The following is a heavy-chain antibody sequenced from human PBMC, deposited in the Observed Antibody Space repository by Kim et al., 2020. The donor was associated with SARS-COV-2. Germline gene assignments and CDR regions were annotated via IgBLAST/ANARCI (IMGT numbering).Heavy chain of an antibody. J-gene: IGHJ6*02. CDR3: ARSGAYDSSGYYYYAMDV. Sequence: GRFSISRDNSKNMLYLQMNSLRAEDTAVYYCARSGAYDSSGYYYYAMDVWGQGTTVTVSS. V-gene: IGHV3-66*01. D-gene: IGHD3-22*01.